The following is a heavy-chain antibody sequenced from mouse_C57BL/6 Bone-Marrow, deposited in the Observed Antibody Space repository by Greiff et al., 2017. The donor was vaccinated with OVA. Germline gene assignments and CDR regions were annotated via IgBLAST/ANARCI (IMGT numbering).Heavy chain of an antibody. D-gene: IGHD2-4*01. V-gene: IGHV1-64*01. CDR1: GYTFTSYW. CDR3: ASPHYESYAMDY. J-gene: IGHJ4*01. CDR2: IHPNSGST. Sequence: QVQLQQSGAELVKPGASVKLSCKASGYTFTSYWMHWVKQRPGQGLEWIGMIHPNSGSTNYNEKFKSKATLTVDKSSSTAYMQLSSLTSEDSAVYYCASPHYESYAMDYWGQGTSVTVSS.